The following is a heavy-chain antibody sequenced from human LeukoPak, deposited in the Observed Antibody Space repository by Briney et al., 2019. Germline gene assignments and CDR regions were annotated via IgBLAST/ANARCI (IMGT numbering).Heavy chain of an antibody. Sequence: GSLRLSCAASGFTFSSYAMSWVRQAPGKGLEWVSSVSGSGAGTYYADSVKGRFAISRDNSKNTLYLQMNSLRAEDTAVYYCAKELLAYYYDSSGYFCFDYWGQGTLVTVSS. D-gene: IGHD3-22*01. J-gene: IGHJ4*02. CDR3: AKELLAYYYDSSGYFCFDY. CDR2: VSGSGAGT. V-gene: IGHV3-23*01. CDR1: GFTFSSYA.